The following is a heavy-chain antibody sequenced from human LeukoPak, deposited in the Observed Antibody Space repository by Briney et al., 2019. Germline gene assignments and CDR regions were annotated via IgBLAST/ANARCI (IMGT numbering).Heavy chain of an antibody. J-gene: IGHJ5*02. D-gene: IGHD5-12*01. V-gene: IGHV1-24*01. CDR1: GYTLTELS. CDR3: ATLPSFNIVATIP. Sequence: GASVKVSCKVSGYTLTELSMHWVRQAPGKGLEWMGGFDPEDGETIYAQKVQGRVTMTEDTSTDTAYMELSSLSSEDTAVYYCATLPSFNIVATIPWGQGTLVTVSS. CDR2: FDPEDGET.